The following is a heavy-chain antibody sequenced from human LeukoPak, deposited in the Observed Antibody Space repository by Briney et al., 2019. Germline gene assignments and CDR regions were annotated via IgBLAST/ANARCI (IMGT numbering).Heavy chain of an antibody. V-gene: IGHV4-34*01. CDR3: ASHSRSAFDI. CDR1: GGSFSGYY. CDR2: INHSGST. Sequence: SETLSLTCAVYGGSFSGYYWSWIRQPPGKGLEWIGEINHSGSTNYNPPLKSRVTISVDTSKNQFSLKLSPVTAADTAVYYCASHSRSAFDIWGQGTMVTVSS. J-gene: IGHJ3*02.